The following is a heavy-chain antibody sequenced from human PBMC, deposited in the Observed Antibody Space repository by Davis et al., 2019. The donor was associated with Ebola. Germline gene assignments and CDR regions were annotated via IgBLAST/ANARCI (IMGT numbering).Heavy chain of an antibody. CDR2: IRSKANSYAT. J-gene: IGHJ4*02. Sequence: GGSLRLSCAASGFTFSGSAMHWVRQASGKGLEWVGRIRSKANSYATAYAASVKGRFTIPRDDSKNTAYLQMNSLKTEDTAVYYCTSTVTTGQSDYWGQGTLVTVSS. CDR3: TSTVTTGQSDY. D-gene: IGHD4-17*01. CDR1: GFTFSGSA. V-gene: IGHV3-73*01.